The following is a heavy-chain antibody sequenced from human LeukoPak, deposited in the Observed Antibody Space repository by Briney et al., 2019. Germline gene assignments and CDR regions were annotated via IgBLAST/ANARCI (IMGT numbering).Heavy chain of an antibody. CDR3: ARGGAPFDY. D-gene: IGHD1-26*01. Sequence: GGSLRLSCAASGFTFSSYAMSWVRQAPGKGLEWVGVSPFDGPSKYNADSVKGRFSISRDTYGSTLYLQMNSLTTADTAVYYCARGGAPFDYWGQGTQVAV. J-gene: IGHJ4*02. CDR2: SPFDGPSK. CDR1: GFTFSSYA. V-gene: IGHV3-30*03.